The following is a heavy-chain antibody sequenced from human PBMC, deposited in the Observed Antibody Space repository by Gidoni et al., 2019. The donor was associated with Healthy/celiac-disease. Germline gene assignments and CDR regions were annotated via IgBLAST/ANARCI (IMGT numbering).Heavy chain of an antibody. J-gene: IGHJ3*02. V-gene: IGHV1-18*01. D-gene: IGHD6-13*01. Sequence: QVQLVQSGAEVKKPGASVKLSCKASGYTFTSYGISWVRQAPGKGLEWMGWISAYNGNTNYAQKLQGRVTMTTDTSTSTAYMELRSLRSDDTAVYYCARDRQQLMETDAFDIWGQGTMVTVSS. CDR3: ARDRQQLMETDAFDI. CDR2: ISAYNGNT. CDR1: GYTFTSYG.